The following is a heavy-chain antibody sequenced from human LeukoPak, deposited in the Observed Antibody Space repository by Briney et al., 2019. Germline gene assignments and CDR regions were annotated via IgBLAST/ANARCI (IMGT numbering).Heavy chain of an antibody. V-gene: IGHV1-24*01. CDR3: TAYYGTSGYISAEYFHH. D-gene: IGHD3-22*01. CDR1: GYTFTYYY. J-gene: IGHJ1*01. CDR2: FDPEDDET. Sequence: ASVTVSFKSSGYTFTYYYMHWVRQAPGKGLEWMGGFDPEDDETVYAQRFQGRITMTEDTSTDTAFMELSSLRSEDTAVYFCTAYYGTSGYISAEYFHHWGQGTLVTVSS.